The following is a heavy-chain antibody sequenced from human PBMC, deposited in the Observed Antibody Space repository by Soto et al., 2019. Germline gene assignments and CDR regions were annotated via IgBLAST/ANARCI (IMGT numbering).Heavy chain of an antibody. CDR3: ARLYYYDTSGYLRPFDY. CDR1: GFSLTTSGVG. D-gene: IGHD3-22*01. CDR2: VFWDNDK. V-gene: IGHV2-5*02. Sequence: SGPTLVNPTETPTLTCTFSGFSLTTSGVGVGGIRQPPGKALEWLALVFWDNDKRYSPSLKSRLTITKDASRKQVVLTMTNMDPVDTATYSCARLYYYDTSGYLRPFDYWGQGTLVTVSS. J-gene: IGHJ4*02.